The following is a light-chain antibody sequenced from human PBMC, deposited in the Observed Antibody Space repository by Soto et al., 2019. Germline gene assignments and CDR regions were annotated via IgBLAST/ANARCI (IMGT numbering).Light chain of an antibody. J-gene: IGKJ1*01. CDR2: DAS. CDR3: QQYNNWPQT. CDR1: QNVDSN. Sequence: EIVLTQSPGTLSFSPGERATLSCRASQNVDSNYLAWYQQKPGQAPRLLIYDASTRATGIPARFSGSGSGTDFTLTISGLQSEDFAVYYCQQYNNWPQTFGQGTKVDI. V-gene: IGKV3-15*01.